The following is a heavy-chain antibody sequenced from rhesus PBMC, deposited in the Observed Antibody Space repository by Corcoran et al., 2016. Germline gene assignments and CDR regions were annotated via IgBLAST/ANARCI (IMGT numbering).Heavy chain of an antibody. CDR3: ATMGQLAL. Sequence: EVQLVQSGAEVKKPGASVKISCKASGYTFTDYYLHWVRQAPGKGLGWMRRVDPEDGEARHAQQFQDRVTITADTSTDTAYMELSSLRSEDTAVYYCATMGQLALWGQGVLVTVSS. V-gene: IGHV1-111*02. D-gene: IGHD6-25*01. J-gene: IGHJ4*01. CDR2: VDPEDGEA. CDR1: GYTFTDYY.